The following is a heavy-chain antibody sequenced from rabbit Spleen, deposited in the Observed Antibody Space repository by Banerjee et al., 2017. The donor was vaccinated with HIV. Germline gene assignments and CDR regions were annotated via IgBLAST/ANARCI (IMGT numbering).Heavy chain of an antibody. CDR1: GVSFSGNSY. CDR3: ARDLAGVIGWNFKL. D-gene: IGHD4-1*01. V-gene: IGHV1S40*01. J-gene: IGHJ4*01. Sequence: QSLEESGGDLVKPGASLTLTCIASGVSFSGNSYMCWVRQAPGKGLQWIGCINTATAKGVYASWVNGRFTISKTSSTTVTLQMTSLTAADTATYFCARDLAGVIGWNFKLWGQGTLVTVS. CDR2: INTATAKG.